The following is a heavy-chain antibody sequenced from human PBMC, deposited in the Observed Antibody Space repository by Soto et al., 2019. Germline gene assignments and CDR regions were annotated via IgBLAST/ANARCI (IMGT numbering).Heavy chain of an antibody. J-gene: IGHJ5*02. CDR2: IYYSGST. CDR3: ARAKGIVTVTTSWFAP. CDR1: GGSINSGDYY. V-gene: IGHV4-30-4*01. D-gene: IGHD4-17*01. Sequence: QVQLQESGPGLVKPSQTLSLTCTVSGGSINSGDYYWSWIRQPPGKVLEWSGYIYYSGSTYYNPAPTSRVSISADTSKNQFPLKLRSVTAADTAVYYCARAKGIVTVTTSWFAPWGQGTLVTVSS.